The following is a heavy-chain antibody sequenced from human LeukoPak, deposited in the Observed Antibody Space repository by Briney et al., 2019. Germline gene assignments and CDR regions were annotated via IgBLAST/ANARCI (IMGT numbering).Heavy chain of an antibody. Sequence: PGGSLRLSCAASGFTFSSYAMSWVRQAPGKGLEWVSAISGSGGSTYYADSVKGRFTISRDNSENTLYLQMNSLRAEDTAVYYCAKNWEHYGDWIDYWGQGTLVTVSS. CDR1: GFTFSSYA. CDR2: ISGSGGST. D-gene: IGHD4-17*01. V-gene: IGHV3-23*01. CDR3: AKNWEHYGDWIDY. J-gene: IGHJ4*02.